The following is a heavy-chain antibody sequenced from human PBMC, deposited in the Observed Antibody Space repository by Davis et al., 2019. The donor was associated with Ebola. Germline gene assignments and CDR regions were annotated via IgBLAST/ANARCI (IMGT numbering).Heavy chain of an antibody. CDR2: IYDQST. V-gene: IGHV3-66*02. CDR1: GFTVSSNH. D-gene: IGHD3-10*01. J-gene: IGHJ4*02. CDR3: VRDYNDGMGRFDY. Sequence: GGSLRLSCAASGFTVSSNHMSWVRQAPGKGLEWVSVIYDQSTAYADSVKGRFTISRDNSKSTLYPQMNSLRLEDTAVYYCVRDYNDGMGRFDYWGQGTMVTVSS.